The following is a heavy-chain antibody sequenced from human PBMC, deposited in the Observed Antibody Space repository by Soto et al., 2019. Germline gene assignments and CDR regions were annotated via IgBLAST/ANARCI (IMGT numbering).Heavy chain of an antibody. CDR1: GCAFSSYT. Sequence: SVKLSCTASGCAFSSYTISWVRQAPGQGLEWMGRIIPILGIANYAQKFQGRVTITADKSTSTAYMELSSLRAEDTAVYYCAKDPRIAAAGPIWGQGTLVTVSS. V-gene: IGHV1-69*04. J-gene: IGHJ4*02. CDR3: AKDPRIAAAGPI. D-gene: IGHD6-13*01. CDR2: IIPILGIA.